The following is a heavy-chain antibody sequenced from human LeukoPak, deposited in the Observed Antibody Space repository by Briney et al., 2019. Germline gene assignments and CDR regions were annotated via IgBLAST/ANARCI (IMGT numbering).Heavy chain of an antibody. CDR1: GFSFSSYD. D-gene: IGHD1-1*01. V-gene: IGHV3-13*01. Sequence: GGSLLLSCAASGFSFSSYDMHWGRPATGKGLEWVSAIGTAGDTYYPGSVKGRFTISRENAKNSLYLQMNSLRAGDTAVYYCARGYTGYAFDIWGQGTMVTVSS. CDR2: IGTAGDT. J-gene: IGHJ3*02. CDR3: ARGYTGYAFDI.